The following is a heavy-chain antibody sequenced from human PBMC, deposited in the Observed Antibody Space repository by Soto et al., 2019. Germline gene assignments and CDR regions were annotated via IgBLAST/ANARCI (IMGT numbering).Heavy chain of an antibody. D-gene: IGHD4-17*01. CDR2: IWYDGSKE. V-gene: IGHV3-33*01. Sequence: QVQLVESGGGVVQPGRSLRLSCAASGFKFINYGMHWVRQAPGTGLEWVAVIWYDGSKEYYADSVKGRFTISRDNSKNTLYLQMNSLRVEDTAVYSCARDDYAPDYWGQGTLVTVSS. CDR3: ARDDYAPDY. J-gene: IGHJ4*02. CDR1: GFKFINYG.